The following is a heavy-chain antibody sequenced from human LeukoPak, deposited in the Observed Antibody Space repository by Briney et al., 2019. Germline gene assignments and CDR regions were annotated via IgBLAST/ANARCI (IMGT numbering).Heavy chain of an antibody. CDR2: IYSGGST. V-gene: IGHV3-53*01. J-gene: IGHJ4*02. CDR3: ARSYSSSWYGDY. CDR1: GFTVSSNY. Sequence: TGGSLRLSCAASGFTVSSNYMSWVRRAPGKGLEWVSVIYSGGSTYYADSVKGRLTISRDNSKNTMYLQMNSLRAEDTAVYYCARSYSSSWYGDYWGQGTLVTVSS. D-gene: IGHD6-13*01.